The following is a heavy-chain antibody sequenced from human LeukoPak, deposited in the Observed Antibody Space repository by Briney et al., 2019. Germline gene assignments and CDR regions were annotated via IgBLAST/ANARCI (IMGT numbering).Heavy chain of an antibody. Sequence: PSETLSLTCTVSGGSISSSSYYWGWIRQPPGKGLEWIGGIYYSGSTYYNPSLKSRVTISVDTSKNQFSLKLSSVTAADTAVYYCARNRAGAAINYWGQGTLVTVSS. CDR3: ARNRAGAAINY. CDR1: GGSISSSSYY. V-gene: IGHV4-39*01. D-gene: IGHD2-2*02. J-gene: IGHJ4*02. CDR2: IYYSGST.